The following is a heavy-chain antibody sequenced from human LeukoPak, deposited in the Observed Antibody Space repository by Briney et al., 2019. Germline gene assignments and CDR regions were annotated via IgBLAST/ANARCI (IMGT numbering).Heavy chain of an antibody. V-gene: IGHV3-21*05. CDR2: ISGSTSYT. J-gene: IGHJ5*01. D-gene: IGHD2-15*01. CDR3: AVGYCAGDRCYNGGSGWFDS. CDR1: GFTFSSYE. Sequence: GGSLRLSCAASGFTFSSYEMNWVRQAPGKGLEWVSYISGSTSYTNYADSVKGRFTISRDNAKNSLYLQMNSLRAEDTAVYFCAVGYCAGDRCYNGGSGWFDSWGQGTLVTVSS.